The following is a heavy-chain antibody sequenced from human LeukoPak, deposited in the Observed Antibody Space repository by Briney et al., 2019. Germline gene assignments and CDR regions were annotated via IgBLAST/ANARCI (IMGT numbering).Heavy chain of an antibody. CDR2: MNPNSGNT. CDR3: ARAAIVTSDAFDI. J-gene: IGHJ3*02. V-gene: IGHV1-8*03. Sequence: GASVKVSCKASGYTFTSYDINWVRQATGRGLEWMGWMNPNSGNTGYAQKFQGRVTITRNTSISTAYMELSSLRSEDTAVYYCARAAIVTSDAFDIWGQGTMVTVPS. CDR1: GYTFTSYD. D-gene: IGHD4-11*01.